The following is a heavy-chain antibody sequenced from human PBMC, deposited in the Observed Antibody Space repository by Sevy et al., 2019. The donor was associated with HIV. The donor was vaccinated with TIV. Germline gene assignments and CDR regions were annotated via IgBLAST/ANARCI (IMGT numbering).Heavy chain of an antibody. D-gene: IGHD5-18*01. J-gene: IGHJ4*02. CDR1: GFTFSSYD. V-gene: IGHV3-21*01. CDR2: SSSRRNYI. Sequence: GGCLRLFCAASGFTFSSYDMNWVRQAPGKGLEWVSSSSSRRNYIYYADSVKGRFTISRDNAKKSLYLQMNSLRAEDTAVYYCARGAETAILDYWGQGTLVTVSS. CDR3: ARGAETAILDY.